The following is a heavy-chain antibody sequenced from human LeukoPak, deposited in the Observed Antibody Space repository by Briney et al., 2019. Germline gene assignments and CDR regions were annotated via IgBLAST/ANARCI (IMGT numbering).Heavy chain of an antibody. CDR2: IIPILGIS. CDR3: ATGYCSSISCYVGGKYFDY. CDR1: GGTFSSYA. J-gene: IGHJ4*02. Sequence: SVKVSCKASGGTFSSYAISWVRHAPGQGLEWMGRIIPILGISNYAQKFQGGVTITADKSTSTAYMELSSLRSEDTAVYYCATGYCSSISCYVGGKYFDYWGQGTLVTVSS. D-gene: IGHD2-2*01. V-gene: IGHV1-69*04.